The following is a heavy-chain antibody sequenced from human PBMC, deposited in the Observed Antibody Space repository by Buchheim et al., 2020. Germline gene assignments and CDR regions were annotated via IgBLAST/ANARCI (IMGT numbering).Heavy chain of an antibody. Sequence: VQLLESGGGLVQPGGSLRLSCAASGFTFSSYGMHWVRQAPGKGLEWVAVIWYDGSNKYYADSVKGRFTISRANSKNTLYLQMNSLRAEDTAVYYCASNHRTFGGVIDAANWGQGTL. CDR1: GFTFSSYG. CDR3: ASNHRTFGGVIDAAN. CDR2: IWYDGSNK. D-gene: IGHD3-16*02. V-gene: IGHV3-33*08. J-gene: IGHJ4*02.